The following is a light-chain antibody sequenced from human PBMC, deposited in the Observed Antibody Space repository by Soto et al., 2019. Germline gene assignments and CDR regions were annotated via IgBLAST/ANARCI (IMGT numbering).Light chain of an antibody. CDR3: YSYTSSRNWV. CDR1: SSDVGGYKY. Sequence: QSVLTQPPSASGTPGQRVTISCTGTSSDVGGYKYVSWYQQHPGKVPKLMIYEVSNRPSGVSNRFSGSKSGNTASLTISGLQAEDEADYYCYSYTSSRNWVFGGGTKLTVL. J-gene: IGLJ3*02. V-gene: IGLV2-14*01. CDR2: EVS.